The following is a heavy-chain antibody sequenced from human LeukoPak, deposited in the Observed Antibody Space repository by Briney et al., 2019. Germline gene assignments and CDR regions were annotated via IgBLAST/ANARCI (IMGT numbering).Heavy chain of an antibody. D-gene: IGHD3-10*01. J-gene: IGHJ6*02. Sequence: PGGSLKLSCAASGFTFSGSAMHWVRQASGKGLEWVGRIRSKANSYATAYAASVKGRFTISRDDSKNTAYLQMNSPKTEDTAVYYCTSRNYYGSGSPNYYYYGMDVWGQGTTVTVSS. CDR2: IRSKANSYAT. CDR1: GFTFSGSA. CDR3: TSRNYYGSGSPNYYYYGMDV. V-gene: IGHV3-73*01.